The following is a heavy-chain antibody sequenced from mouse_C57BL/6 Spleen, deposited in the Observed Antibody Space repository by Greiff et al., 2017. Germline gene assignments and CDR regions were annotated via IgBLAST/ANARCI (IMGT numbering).Heavy chain of an antibody. Sequence: VQLQQSGAELVKPGASVKLSCKASGYTFTEYTIHWVKQRSGQGLEWIGWFYPGSGSIKYNEKFKDKATLTADKSSSTIYMELSRMTSEDSAVYFCARHEKEVSYYYGAMDYWGQGTSVTVSS. J-gene: IGHJ4*01. V-gene: IGHV1-62-2*01. CDR2: FYPGSGSI. CDR3: ARHEKEVSYYYGAMDY. D-gene: IGHD1-1*01. CDR1: GYTFTEYT.